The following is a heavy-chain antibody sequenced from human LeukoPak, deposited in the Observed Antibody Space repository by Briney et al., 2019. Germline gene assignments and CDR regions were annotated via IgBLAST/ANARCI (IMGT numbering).Heavy chain of an antibody. CDR3: ARGSGELSYYYYMDV. CDR2: ISSSGSTI. V-gene: IGHV3-11*04. D-gene: IGHD3-10*01. J-gene: IGHJ6*03. CDR1: GFTFSDYY. Sequence: GGSLRPSCAAPGFTFSDYYMSWIRQAPGKGLEWVSYISSSGSTIYYADSVKGRFTISRDNAKNSLYLQMNSLRAEDTAVYYCARGSGELSYYYYMDVWGKGTTVTVSS.